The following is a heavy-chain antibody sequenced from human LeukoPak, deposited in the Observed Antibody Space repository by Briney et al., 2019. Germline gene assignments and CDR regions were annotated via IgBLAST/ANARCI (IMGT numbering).Heavy chain of an antibody. CDR1: GFSLGTYV. CDR2: ISSDGSIT. CDR3: ARDPIGGDQDYLGV. Sequence: PGGSLSLSSSASGFSLGTYVMHWVRQAPGKGFEWVAVISSDGSITIYPDSMRGRFTISRDNSKNTLYLEMKSLRGVDTALYFCARDPIGGDQDYLGVWGQGTPVTVSS. J-gene: IGHJ4*02. D-gene: IGHD3-16*01. V-gene: IGHV3-30*01.